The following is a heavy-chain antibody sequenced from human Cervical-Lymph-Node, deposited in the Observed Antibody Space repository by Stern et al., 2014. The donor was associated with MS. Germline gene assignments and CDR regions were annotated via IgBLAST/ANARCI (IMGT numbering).Heavy chain of an antibody. Sequence: VQLVESGGGVVQPGRSLRLSCAASGFTFSSYGMHWVRQAPGKGLEWVAVIWYDGSNKYYADSVKGRFTISRDNSKNTLYLQMNSLRAEDTAVYYCARDPTGTTPHDAFDIWGQGTMVTVSS. CDR2: IWYDGSNK. CDR3: ARDPTGTTPHDAFDI. V-gene: IGHV3-33*01. CDR1: GFTFSSYG. J-gene: IGHJ3*02. D-gene: IGHD1-1*01.